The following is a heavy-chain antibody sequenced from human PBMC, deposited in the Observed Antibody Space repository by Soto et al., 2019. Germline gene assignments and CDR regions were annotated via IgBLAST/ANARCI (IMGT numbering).Heavy chain of an antibody. J-gene: IGHJ6*02. CDR1: GFTFSSYS. V-gene: IGHV3-48*02. CDR3: ARDDPTRSGLRTYGMDV. Sequence: GGSLRLSCAASGFTFSSYSMNWVRQAPGKGLEWVSYISSSSSTIYYADSVKGRFTISRDNAKNSLYLQMNSLRDEDTAVYYCARDDPTRSGLRTYGMDVWGQGTTVTVSS. D-gene: IGHD3-16*01. CDR2: ISSSSSTI.